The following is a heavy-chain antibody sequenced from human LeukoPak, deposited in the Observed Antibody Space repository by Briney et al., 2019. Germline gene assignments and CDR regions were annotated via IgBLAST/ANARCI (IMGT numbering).Heavy chain of an antibody. CDR1: GFTFSTYA. J-gene: IGHJ4*02. D-gene: IGHD2-15*01. V-gene: IGHV3-64*01. CDR2: IRTNGGGT. CDR3: ARYCSGVSCYCGYDY. Sequence: PGGSLRLSCAASGFTFSTYAMHWVRQTPGKGLEYVSAIRTNGGGTYYANSVKGRFTISRDNSKNTLYLQMGSLRAEDMAVYYCARYCSGVSCYCGYDYWGRGTLVTVPS.